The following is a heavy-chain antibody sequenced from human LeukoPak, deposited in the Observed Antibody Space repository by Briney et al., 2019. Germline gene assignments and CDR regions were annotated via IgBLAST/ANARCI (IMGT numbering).Heavy chain of an antibody. CDR3: ARTIAARPRYYGMDV. D-gene: IGHD6-6*01. CDR2: IWYDGSNK. CDR1: GFTFSSYG. J-gene: IGHJ6*02. Sequence: GGSLRLSCAASGFTFSSYGMDWVRQAPGKGLEWVAVIWYDGSNKYYADSVKGRFTISRDNSKNTLYLQMNSLRAEDTAVYYCARTIAARPRYYGMDVWGQGTTVTVSS. V-gene: IGHV3-33*01.